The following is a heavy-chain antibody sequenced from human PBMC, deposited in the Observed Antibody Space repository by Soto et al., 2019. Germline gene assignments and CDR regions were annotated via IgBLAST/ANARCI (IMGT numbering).Heavy chain of an antibody. D-gene: IGHD3-22*01. Sequence: GASVKVSCKASGGTFSSYAISWVRQAPGQGLEWMGGIIPIFGTANYAQKFQGRVTITADESTSTAYMESSSLRSEDTAVYYCAGIYDSSGLDAFDIWGQGTMVTGSS. CDR1: GGTFSSYA. CDR2: IIPIFGTA. J-gene: IGHJ3*02. V-gene: IGHV1-69*13. CDR3: AGIYDSSGLDAFDI.